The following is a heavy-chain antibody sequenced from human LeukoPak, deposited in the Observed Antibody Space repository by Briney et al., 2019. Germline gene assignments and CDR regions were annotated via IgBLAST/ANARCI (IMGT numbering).Heavy chain of an antibody. CDR3: ARLTLSQKSIAARPSPPQYYYYYYMDV. Sequence: SETLSLTCAVYGGSFSGYYWSWIRQPPGKGLEWIGEINHSGSTNYNPSLKSRVTISVDTSKNQFSLKLSSVTAADTAVYYCARLTLSQKSIAARPSPPQYYYYYYMDVWGKGATVTVSS. V-gene: IGHV4-34*01. D-gene: IGHD6-6*01. CDR2: INHSGST. J-gene: IGHJ6*03. CDR1: GGSFSGYY.